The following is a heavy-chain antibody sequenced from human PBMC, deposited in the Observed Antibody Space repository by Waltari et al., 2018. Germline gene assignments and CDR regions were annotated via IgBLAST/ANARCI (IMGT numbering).Heavy chain of an antibody. CDR3: ARGTTTEVDF. V-gene: IGHV3-74*03. CDR2: ISSDARKT. J-gene: IGHJ4*02. CDR1: GFTFSSYW. Sequence: EVLLVESGGGLVQPGGSLRLSCEVAGFTFSSYWMHWFRQPPGKGLVWISRISSDARKTTYVDSVQGRFTISRDNAQSTLYLQMDTVTVEDTAVYYCARGTTTEVDFWGQGTLVTVSS. D-gene: IGHD4-17*01.